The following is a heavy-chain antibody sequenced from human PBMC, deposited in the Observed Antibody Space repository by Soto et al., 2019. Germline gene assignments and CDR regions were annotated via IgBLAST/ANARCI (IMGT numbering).Heavy chain of an antibody. V-gene: IGHV1-3*01. J-gene: IGHJ4*02. D-gene: IGHD2-2*01. CDR2: INAGNGNT. CDR3: ASADIVVVPAALTPDY. CDR1: GYTFTSYA. Sequence: ASVKVSCKASGYTFTSYAMHWVRQAPGQRLEWMGWINAGNGNTKYSQKFQGRVTITRDTSASTAYMELSSLRSEDTAVYYCASADIVVVPAALTPDYWGQGTLVTVYS.